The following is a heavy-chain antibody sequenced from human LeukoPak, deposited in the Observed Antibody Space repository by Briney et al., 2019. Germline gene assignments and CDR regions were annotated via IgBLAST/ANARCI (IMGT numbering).Heavy chain of an antibody. Sequence: TSETLSLTCAVYGGSFSGYYWSWIRQPPGKGLEWIGEIKHSGSTNYNPSLKSRVTISVDTSKNQFSLKLSSVTAADTAVYYCAEGRGYFYNSSCHTRSLYFDYWGQGTLVTVSS. CDR1: GGSFSGYY. CDR2: IKHSGST. J-gene: IGHJ4*02. CDR3: AEGRGYFYNSSCHTRSLYFDY. V-gene: IGHV4-34*01. D-gene: IGHD2-2*02.